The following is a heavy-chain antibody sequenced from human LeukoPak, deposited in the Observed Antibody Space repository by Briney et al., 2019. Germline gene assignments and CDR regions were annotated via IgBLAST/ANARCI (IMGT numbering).Heavy chain of an antibody. CDR3: ARAPYNNIIYRLAH. Sequence: GGSLRLSCAGSGFAFGTYAMSWLRQAPGMGLEWVSSISADGQVTYYADSVEGRFTVSRDNSKSTLYLQLNSLRAEDTATYYCARAPYNNIIYRLAHWGQGTLVTVSS. CDR1: GFAFGTYA. J-gene: IGHJ4*02. CDR2: ISADGQVT. D-gene: IGHD3-10*01. V-gene: IGHV3-23*01.